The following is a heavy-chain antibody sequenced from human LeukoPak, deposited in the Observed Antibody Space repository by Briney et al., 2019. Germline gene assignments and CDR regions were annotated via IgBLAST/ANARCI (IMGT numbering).Heavy chain of an antibody. CDR3: ARYIDDVGALLDF. Sequence: SETLSLTCTISDDSISSNRYFWAWIRQPPGKGLEWIASINYSGRTYYNPSLNSRLTISVDTAKRQFSLKLTSVTAADTALYYRARYIDDVGALLDFWDQGTLVIVFS. CDR2: INYSGRT. CDR1: DDSISSNRYF. J-gene: IGHJ4*02. D-gene: IGHD1-26*01. V-gene: IGHV4-39*07.